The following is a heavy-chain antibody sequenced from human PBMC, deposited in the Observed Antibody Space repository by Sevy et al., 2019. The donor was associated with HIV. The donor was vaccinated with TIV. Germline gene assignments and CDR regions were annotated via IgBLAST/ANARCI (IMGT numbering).Heavy chain of an antibody. J-gene: IGHJ3*02. V-gene: IGHV3-30-3*01. D-gene: IGHD6-13*01. CDR3: ARDLRYSSSRMDAFDI. CDR2: ISYDGSNK. Sequence: GGYLRLSCAASGFTFSSYAMHWVRQAPGKGLEWVAVISYDGSNKYYANSVKGRFTISRDNSKNTLYLQMNSLRAEDTAVYYCARDLRYSSSRMDAFDIWGQGTMVTVSS. CDR1: GFTFSSYA.